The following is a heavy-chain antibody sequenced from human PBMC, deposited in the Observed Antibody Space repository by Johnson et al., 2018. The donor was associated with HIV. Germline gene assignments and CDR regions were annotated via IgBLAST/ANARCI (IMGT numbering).Heavy chain of an antibody. D-gene: IGHD1-26*01. V-gene: IGHV3-73*02. CDR1: GFTFSGSA. CDR2: IRSKANSYAT. J-gene: IGHJ3*02. CDR3: TVHSGERTDHDAFDI. Sequence: VQLVESGGGLVQPGGSLKLSCAASGFTFSGSAMHWVRQASGKGLEWVGRIRSKANSYATAYAASVQGRFTISRDDSTNTAYLQMNSLKTEDTAVYYCTVHSGERTDHDAFDIWGQGTMVTVSS.